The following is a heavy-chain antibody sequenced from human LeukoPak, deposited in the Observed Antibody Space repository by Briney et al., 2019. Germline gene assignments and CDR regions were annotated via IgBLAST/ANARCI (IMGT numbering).Heavy chain of an antibody. CDR3: ARHNLWSYLYYFDY. CDR2: IYYSGNT. CDR1: GDSISTSNSY. Sequence: SETLSLTCTVSGDSISTSNSYWGWIRQPPGKGLEWIGSIYYSGNTYYNASLKSRVTISVDTSKNQFSLKLTSVTAADTAVYYCARHNLWSYLYYFDYWGQETLVTVSS. J-gene: IGHJ4*02. D-gene: IGHD4/OR15-4a*01. V-gene: IGHV4-39*01.